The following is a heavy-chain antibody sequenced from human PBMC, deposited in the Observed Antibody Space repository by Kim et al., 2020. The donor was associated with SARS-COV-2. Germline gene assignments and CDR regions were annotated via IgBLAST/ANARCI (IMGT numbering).Heavy chain of an antibody. CDR2: IYYSGST. CDR1: GGSISSTSFY. CDR3: ARDVINVATIFSYFDY. J-gene: IGHJ4*02. V-gene: IGHV4-39*07. Sequence: SETLSLTCTVSGGSISSTSFYWGWIRQPPGKGLEWIGSIYYSGSTYYNPSLKSRVTISVDTSKNQFSLKLSSVTAADTAVYHCARDVINVATIFSYFDYWGQGTLVTVSS. D-gene: IGHD5-12*01.